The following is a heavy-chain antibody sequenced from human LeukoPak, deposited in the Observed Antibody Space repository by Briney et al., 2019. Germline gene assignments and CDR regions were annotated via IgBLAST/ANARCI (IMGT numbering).Heavy chain of an antibody. D-gene: IGHD4-11*01. CDR2: TYYRSKWYN. Sequence: SQTLSLTCDISVDSVSSNSAAWNWIRQSPLRGLEWLGRTYYRSKWYNDYAVSVKSRITINPDTSKNQFSLKLSSVTAADTAVYYCARGGGLQTPEFDYWGQGTLVTVSS. CDR1: VDSVSSNSAA. CDR3: ARGGGLQTPEFDY. J-gene: IGHJ4*02. V-gene: IGHV6-1*01.